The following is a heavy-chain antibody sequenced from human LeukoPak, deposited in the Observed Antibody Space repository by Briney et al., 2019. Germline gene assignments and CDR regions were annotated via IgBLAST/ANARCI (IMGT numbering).Heavy chain of an antibody. V-gene: IGHV3-21*01. CDR1: GFTFSSYS. Sequence: PGGSLRLSCAASGFTFSSYSMSWVRQAPGKGLEWVSSISSSSSYIYYADSVKGRFTISRDNAKNSLYLQMNSLRAEDTAVYYCARDAELWFGEIPYYHGMDVWGQGTTVTVSS. J-gene: IGHJ6*02. D-gene: IGHD3-10*01. CDR2: ISSSSSYI. CDR3: ARDAELWFGEIPYYHGMDV.